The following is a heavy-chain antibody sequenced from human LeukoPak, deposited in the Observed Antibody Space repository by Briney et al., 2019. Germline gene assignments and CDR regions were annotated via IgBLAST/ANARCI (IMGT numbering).Heavy chain of an antibody. V-gene: IGHV3-66*01. CDR1: GFTFSDYY. J-gene: IGHJ4*02. D-gene: IGHD1-1*01. CDR2: IYSGGST. CDR3: ARDLGELTTDY. Sequence: PGGSLRLSCAASGFTFSDYYMSWIRQAPGKGLEWVSVIYSGGSTYYADSVKGRFTISRDNSKNTLYLQMNSLRAEDTAVYYCARDLGELTTDYWGQGTLVTVSS.